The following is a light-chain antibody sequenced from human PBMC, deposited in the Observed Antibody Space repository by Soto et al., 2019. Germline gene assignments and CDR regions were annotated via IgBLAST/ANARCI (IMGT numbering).Light chain of an antibody. Sequence: IPLTQSPSSLSASVGDRVTITCRASQDIAIYLAWYQQKPGEAPKLLIYAASTLYGGVPSRFSGSGSGTDFALTITSLQAEDFATYYCQQSASIPHTFGQGTSLEIK. CDR1: QDIAIY. V-gene: IGKV1-9*01. CDR3: QQSASIPHT. J-gene: IGKJ2*01. CDR2: AAS.